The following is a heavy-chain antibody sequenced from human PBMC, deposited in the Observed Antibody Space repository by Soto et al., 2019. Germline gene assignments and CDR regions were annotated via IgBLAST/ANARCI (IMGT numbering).Heavy chain of an antibody. D-gene: IGHD4-17*01. CDR2: INHSGST. J-gene: IGHJ4*02. CDR1: GGSFSGYY. CDR3: ASYYGDYESLASFDY. V-gene: IGHV4-34*01. Sequence: QVQLQQWGAGLLKPSETLSLTCAVYGGSFSGYYWSWIRQPPGKGLEWIGEINHSGSTNYNPSLKSRVTISVDTSKNQFSLKLRSVTAADTAVYYCASYYGDYESLASFDYWGQGTLVTVSS.